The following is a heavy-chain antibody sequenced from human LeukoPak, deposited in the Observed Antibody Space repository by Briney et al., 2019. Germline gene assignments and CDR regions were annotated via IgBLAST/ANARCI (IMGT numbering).Heavy chain of an antibody. J-gene: IGHJ4*02. Sequence: PSGTLSLTCGVSGDSISSSNWWTWVRQPPGKGLEWIGEIYHSGSTNYNPSLKSRVTISVDKSKNQFSLILRSVTAADTAVYYCAGGLYSSGWLFDYWGQGTLVTVAS. V-gene: IGHV4-4*02. D-gene: IGHD6-19*01. CDR3: AGGLYSSGWLFDY. CDR2: IYHSGST. CDR1: GDSISSSNW.